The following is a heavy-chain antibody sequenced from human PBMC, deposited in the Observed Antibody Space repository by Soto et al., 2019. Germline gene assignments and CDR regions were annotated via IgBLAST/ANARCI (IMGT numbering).Heavy chain of an antibody. Sequence: PGGSLRLSCAASGFTFSSYAMSWVRQAPGEGLEWVSAISGSGGSTYYADSVKGRFTISRDNSKNTLYLQMNSLRAEDTAVYYCAKENNYYDSSGLNWFDPWGQGTLVTVSS. CDR1: GFTFSSYA. V-gene: IGHV3-23*01. CDR3: AKENNYYDSSGLNWFDP. D-gene: IGHD3-22*01. CDR2: ISGSGGST. J-gene: IGHJ5*02.